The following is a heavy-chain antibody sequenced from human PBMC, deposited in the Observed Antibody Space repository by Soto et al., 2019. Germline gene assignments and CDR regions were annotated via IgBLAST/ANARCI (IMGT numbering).Heavy chain of an antibody. CDR3: ARREPGAIGN. D-gene: IGHD2-2*01. CDR2: IYHSGST. Sequence: TRAVCSGCIYISDCAGSLRQPPGKGLEWIGEIYHSGSTNYNPSLKSRVTISVDKSKNQFSLKLSSVTAADTAVYYCARREPGAIGNWGQGTLVTVPS. CDR1: SGCIYISDC. V-gene: IGHV4-4*02. J-gene: IGHJ4*02.